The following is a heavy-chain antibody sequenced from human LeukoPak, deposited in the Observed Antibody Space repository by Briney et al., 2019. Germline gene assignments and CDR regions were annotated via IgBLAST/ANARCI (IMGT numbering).Heavy chain of an antibody. CDR2: ISGSSRTI. CDR3: ARPRVLGNFVGSSCYAFDI. Sequence: GGSLRLSCAASGFTFSSYNINWVRQAPGKRLEWVSYISGSSRTIYYADSVKGRFTISRDNAKNSLYLQMNSLRDEDTAMYYCARPRVLGNFVGSSCYAFDIWGQRTMVTVSS. D-gene: IGHD2-15*01. J-gene: IGHJ3*02. V-gene: IGHV3-48*02. CDR1: GFTFSSYN.